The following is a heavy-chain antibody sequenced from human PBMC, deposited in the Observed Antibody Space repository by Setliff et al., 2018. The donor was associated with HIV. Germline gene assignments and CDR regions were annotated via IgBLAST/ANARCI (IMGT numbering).Heavy chain of an antibody. V-gene: IGHV3-48*03. Sequence: GGSLRLSCAASGFTFSSSEMNWVRQAPGKGLEWVSYISSSGGTIYYADSVKGRCTISRDNAKNSLYLEMNSLRAEDTAVYYCARAPYHHDGSGFKPWAYAFDIWGQGTMVTVSS. CDR1: GFTFSSSE. J-gene: IGHJ3*02. CDR2: ISSSGGTI. D-gene: IGHD3-22*01. CDR3: ARAPYHHDGSGFKPWAYAFDI.